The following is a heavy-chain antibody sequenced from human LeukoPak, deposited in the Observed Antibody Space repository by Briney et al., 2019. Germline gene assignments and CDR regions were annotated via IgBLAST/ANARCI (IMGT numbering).Heavy chain of an antibody. J-gene: IGHJ4*02. D-gene: IGHD1-1*01. V-gene: IGHV1-18*01. Sequence: GASVKVSCKASGYTFMSYGIHWVRQAPGQGLEWMGWSSVYNGNTEYAQKFQGRVTMTTDSSTSTAYMGLRTLISDDTAVYYCAKGRRVDADDHFDYWGQGTLVTVSS. CDR1: GYTFMSYG. CDR3: AKGRRVDADDHFDY. CDR2: SSVYNGNT.